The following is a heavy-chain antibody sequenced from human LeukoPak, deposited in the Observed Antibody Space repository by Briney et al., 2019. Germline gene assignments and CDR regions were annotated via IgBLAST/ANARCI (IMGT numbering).Heavy chain of an antibody. CDR3: ARERSYCSGGSCYSRGLQH. CDR2: INHSGST. CDR1: GGSFSGYY. Sequence: SETLSLTCAVYGGSFSGYYWSRIRQPPGKGLEWIGEINHSGSTNYNPSLKSRVTISVDTSKNQFSLKLSSVTAADTAVYYCARERSYCSGGSCYSRGLQHWGQGTLVTVSS. J-gene: IGHJ1*01. D-gene: IGHD2-15*01. V-gene: IGHV4-34*01.